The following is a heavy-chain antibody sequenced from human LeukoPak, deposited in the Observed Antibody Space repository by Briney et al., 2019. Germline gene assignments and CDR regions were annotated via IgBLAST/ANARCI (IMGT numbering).Heavy chain of an antibody. Sequence: ASVKVSCKASGYTFTGYYMHRVRQAPGQGLEWMGWINPNSGGTNYAQKFQGRVTMTRDTSISTAYMELSRLRSDDTAVYYCARTGGPNIVVVPAAMPGYWGQGTLVTVSS. V-gene: IGHV1-2*02. CDR2: INPNSGGT. CDR1: GYTFTGYY. D-gene: IGHD2-2*01. CDR3: ARTGGPNIVVVPAAMPGY. J-gene: IGHJ4*02.